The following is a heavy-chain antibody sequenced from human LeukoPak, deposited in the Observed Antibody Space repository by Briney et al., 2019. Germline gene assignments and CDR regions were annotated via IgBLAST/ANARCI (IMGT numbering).Heavy chain of an antibody. CDR1: GFTFSSYG. V-gene: IGHV3-48*01. CDR2: ISSSSSTI. J-gene: IGHJ4*02. CDR3: ARISNSSSRSFDY. Sequence: GGSLRLSCAASGFTFSSYGMHWVRQAPGKGLEWVSYISSSSSTIYYADSVKGRFTISRDNAKNSLFLHMNSLRAEDTAVYYCARISNSSSRSFDYWGQGTLVTVSS. D-gene: IGHD6-6*01.